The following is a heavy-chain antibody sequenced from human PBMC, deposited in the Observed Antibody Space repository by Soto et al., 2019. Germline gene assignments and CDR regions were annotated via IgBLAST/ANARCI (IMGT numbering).Heavy chain of an antibody. D-gene: IGHD1-20*01. CDR3: ARGPYNWNPLYYYGMDV. J-gene: IGHJ6*02. V-gene: IGHV6-1*01. CDR1: GDSVSSNSAA. Sequence: SQTLSLTCAISGDSVSSNSAAWNWIRQSPSRGLEWLGRTYYRSKWYNDYAVSVKSRITINPDTSKNQFSLQLNSVTPEDTAVYYCARGPYNWNPLYYYGMDVWGQGTTVTVS. CDR2: TYYRSKWYN.